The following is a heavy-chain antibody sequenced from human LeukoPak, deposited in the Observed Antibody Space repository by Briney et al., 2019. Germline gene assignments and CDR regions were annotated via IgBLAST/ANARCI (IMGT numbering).Heavy chain of an antibody. CDR1: GRSLSSYY. D-gene: IGHD2-15*01. J-gene: IGHJ5*02. V-gene: IGHV4-59*08. CDR3: ARRGSGLAWFDP. CDR2: IYYNGNS. Sequence: SETLSLTCAFSGRSLSSYYWSWIRQPPGKGLEWIGYIYYNGNSNYSPSLKSRVTVSLDTSMQQFSLKLSSVTAADTAVYYCARRGSGLAWFDPWGQGTLVTVSS.